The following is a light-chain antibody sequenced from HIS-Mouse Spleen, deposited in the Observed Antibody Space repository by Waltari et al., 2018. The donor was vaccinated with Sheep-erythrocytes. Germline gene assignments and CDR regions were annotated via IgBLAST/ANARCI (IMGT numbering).Light chain of an antibody. Sequence: QSVLTQPPSASGTPGQRVTISCSGSSPNIGRNTVNWYQQLPGTAPKLLIYSNNQRPSGVPDRFSGSKSGTSASLAISGHQSEDEADYYCAAWDDSLNGYVFGTGTKVTVL. CDR1: SPNIGRNT. V-gene: IGLV1-44*01. J-gene: IGLJ1*01. CDR3: AAWDDSLNGYV. CDR2: SNN.